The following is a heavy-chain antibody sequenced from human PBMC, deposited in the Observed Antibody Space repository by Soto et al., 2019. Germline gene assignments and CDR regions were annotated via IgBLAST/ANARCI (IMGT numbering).Heavy chain of an antibody. CDR2: ISHDGNNK. CDR3: EKDRRPHEYCSGGSCYNGFAH. D-gene: IGHD2-15*01. V-gene: IGHV3-30*18. J-gene: IGHJ4*02. CDR1: GFTFNNYG. Sequence: PGGSLRLSCAASGFTFNNYGMNGVRQAPGKGLEWVAVISHDGNNKYYADSVKGRFTISRDKSKNRLYLQMNSLRIEDTAVYYCEKDRRPHEYCSGGSCYNGFAHWGQGTLVTVSS.